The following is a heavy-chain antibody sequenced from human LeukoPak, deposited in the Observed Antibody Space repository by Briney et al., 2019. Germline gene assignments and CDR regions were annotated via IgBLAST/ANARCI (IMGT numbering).Heavy chain of an antibody. CDR3: ACMGRSIEAVYQY. V-gene: IGHV3-11*03. J-gene: IGHJ4*02. D-gene: IGHD6-6*01. CDR2: ISSSSSYT. CDR1: RFTLSDYY. Sequence: GGSLTLACPAVRFTLSDYYTRCNRQAPGKGLEWVSYISSSSSYTNYADSVKGRFTISRDNAKNSLYLQMNSLRAEDTGGFCGACMGRSIEAVYQYWGQGTLVTVSS.